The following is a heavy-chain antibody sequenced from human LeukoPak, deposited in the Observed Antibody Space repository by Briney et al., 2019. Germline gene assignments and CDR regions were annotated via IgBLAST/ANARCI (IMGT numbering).Heavy chain of an antibody. V-gene: IGHV1-2*02. CDR2: INPNSGGT. D-gene: IGHD3-3*01. J-gene: IGHJ5*02. CDR1: GYTFTGYY. CDR3: ARKQYYDFWSGVNWFDP. Sequence: GASVKVSCKASGYTFTGYYMHWVRQAPGQGLEWMGWINPNSGGTNYAQKFQGRVTMTRDTSISTAYRELSRLRSDDTAVYYCARKQYYDFWSGVNWFDPWGQGTLVTVSS.